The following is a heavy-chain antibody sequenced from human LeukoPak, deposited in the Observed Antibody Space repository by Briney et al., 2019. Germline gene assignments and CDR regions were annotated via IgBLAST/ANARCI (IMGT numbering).Heavy chain of an antibody. D-gene: IGHD6-13*01. CDR1: GGSISSGSYY. Sequence: NPSETLSLTCTVSGGSISSGSYYWSWIRQPAGKGLEWIGRIYTSGSTNYNPSLKSRVTISVDTSKNQFSLKLSSVTAADTAVYYCARLPGYSSSWQYYFDYWGQGTLVTVSS. CDR3: ARLPGYSSSWQYYFDY. CDR2: IYTSGST. J-gene: IGHJ4*02. V-gene: IGHV4-61*02.